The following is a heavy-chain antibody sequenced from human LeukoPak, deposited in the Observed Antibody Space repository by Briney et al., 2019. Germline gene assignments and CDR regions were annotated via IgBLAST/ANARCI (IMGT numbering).Heavy chain of an antibody. CDR2: ISGSSGTI. D-gene: IGHD1-26*01. J-gene: IGHJ4*02. V-gene: IGHV3-48*01. CDR1: GFTFNTYT. CDR3: GRDLGGRSGY. Sequence: NPGGSLRLSCAASGFTFNTYTMNWVRQAPGKGLEWVSYISGSSGTIDYADSVRGRFTISRDNAKNSLYLQMNSLRAEDTAVYYCGRDLGGRSGYWGQGTLVTVSS.